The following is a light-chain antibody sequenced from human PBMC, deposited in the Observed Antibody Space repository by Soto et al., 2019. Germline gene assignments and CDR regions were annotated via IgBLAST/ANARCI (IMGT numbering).Light chain of an antibody. V-gene: IGKV1-5*01. J-gene: IGKJ1*01. CDR2: DAS. CDR3: QQYNSYPWT. CDR1: QSISSW. Sequence: DIQITQSPSTLSASVGDRVTITCRASQSISSWLAWYQQKPGKAPKLLIYDASSLESGVPSRFSGSGSGTESTLTISSLQPDDFATYYCQQYNSYPWTFGKGTKVDI.